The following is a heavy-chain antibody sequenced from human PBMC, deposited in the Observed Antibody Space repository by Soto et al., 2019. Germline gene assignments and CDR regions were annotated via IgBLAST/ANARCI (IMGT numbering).Heavy chain of an antibody. Sequence: EVQLVESGGGLVVPGGSLRLSGAASGFTFSSYAMHWVREAPGKGLEYVSAISSNGGSTYYANSVKGRFTISRDNSKNTLYLQMGSLRAEDMAVYYCARSGDSSYFDYWGQGTLVTVSS. CDR2: ISSNGGST. CDR1: GFTFSSYA. J-gene: IGHJ4*02. D-gene: IGHD3-10*01. CDR3: ARSGDSSYFDY. V-gene: IGHV3-64*01.